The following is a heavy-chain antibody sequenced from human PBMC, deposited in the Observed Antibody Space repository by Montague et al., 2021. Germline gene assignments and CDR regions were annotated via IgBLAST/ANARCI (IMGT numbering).Heavy chain of an antibody. V-gene: IGHV4-39*01. Sequence: SETLSLTCTVSGGSISSSSYYWGWIRQPPGKGLEWIGSTCYSGSTYYNPSLKSRVTIYVDASKNQFSLRLSSVTAADTAVYLCAGRNKGWIHLYYFDYWGRGTLVTVSS. CDR2: TCYSGST. J-gene: IGHJ4*02. CDR3: AGRNKGWIHLYYFDY. CDR1: GGSISSSSYY. D-gene: IGHD5-18*01.